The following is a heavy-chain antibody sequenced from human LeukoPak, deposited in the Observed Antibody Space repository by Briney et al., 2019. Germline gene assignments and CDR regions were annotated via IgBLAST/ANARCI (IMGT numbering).Heavy chain of an antibody. CDR3: ASSAAYQLLPFLLYYFDY. CDR2: IIPILGIA. V-gene: IGHV1-69*04. D-gene: IGHD2-2*01. Sequence: GASVKVSCKASGGTFSSYAISWVRQAPGQGLEWMGRIIPILGIANYAQKFQGRVTITADKSTSTAYMELSSLRSEDTAVYYCASSAAYQLLPFLLYYFDYWGQGTLVTVSS. J-gene: IGHJ4*02. CDR1: GGTFSSYA.